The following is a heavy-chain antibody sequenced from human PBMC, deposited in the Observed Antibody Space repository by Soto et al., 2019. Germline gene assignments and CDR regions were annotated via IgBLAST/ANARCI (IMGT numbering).Heavy chain of an antibody. CDR1: GFTFSSYS. V-gene: IGHV3-7*03. J-gene: IGHJ4*02. CDR2: INKNGGEK. D-gene: IGHD5-18*01. CDR3: ARPWDTAMGCTWNY. Sequence: EVQLVESGGGLVQPGGYLRLSCAAAGFTFSSYSMSWLRQAPGKGLEWVANINKNGGEKYYVDSVKGRFTISRDNAKNSLYLQMNGLRAEDTAVYYCARPWDTAMGCTWNYWGQGTLLTVNS.